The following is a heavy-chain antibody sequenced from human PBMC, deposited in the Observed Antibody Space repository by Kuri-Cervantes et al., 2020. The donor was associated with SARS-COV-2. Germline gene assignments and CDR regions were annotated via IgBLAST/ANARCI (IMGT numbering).Heavy chain of an antibody. V-gene: IGHV1-69*13. D-gene: IGHD3-3*01. Sequence: SVKASCKASGGTFSSYAISWVRQAPGQGLEWMGGIIPIFGTANYAQKFQGRVTITADESTSTAYMELSSLRYEDTAVYYCAGRLRFSHSDAFDIWGQGTMVTVSS. CDR1: GGTFSSYA. CDR2: IIPIFGTA. J-gene: IGHJ3*02. CDR3: AGRLRFSHSDAFDI.